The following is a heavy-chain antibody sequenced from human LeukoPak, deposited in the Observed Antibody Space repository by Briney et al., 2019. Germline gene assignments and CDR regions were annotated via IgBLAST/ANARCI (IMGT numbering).Heavy chain of an antibody. CDR3: ARRVDTAKIGY. V-gene: IGHV4-59*02. D-gene: IGHD5-18*01. J-gene: IGHJ4*02. Sequence: SETLSLTCNVSGATVTTHYWSWVRQPPGGGLEWLGFIYYNGRSGTTNYNPSLKSRVTISLDTSKNHFSLRLTSVIGADTAVYFCARRVDTAKIGYWGQGTVVTVSS. CDR2: IYYNGRSGTT. CDR1: GATVTTHY.